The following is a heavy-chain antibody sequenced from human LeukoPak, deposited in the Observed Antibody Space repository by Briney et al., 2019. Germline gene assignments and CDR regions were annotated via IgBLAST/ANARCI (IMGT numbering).Heavy chain of an antibody. CDR3: ARDTITIFDY. J-gene: IGHJ4*02. CDR1: GGSISSSNW. CDR2: INHSGST. V-gene: IGHV4-4*02. D-gene: IGHD3-10*01. Sequence: SGTLSLTCAVSGGSISSSNWWSWVRQPPGKGLEWIGEINHSGSTNYNPSLKSRVTISVDTSKNQFSLKLSSVTAADTAVYYCARDTITIFDYWGRGTLVTVSS.